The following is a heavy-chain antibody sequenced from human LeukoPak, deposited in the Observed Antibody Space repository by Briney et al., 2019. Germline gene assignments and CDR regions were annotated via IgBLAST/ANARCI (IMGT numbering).Heavy chain of an antibody. Sequence: GGSLRLSCAASGFRFSYHDMHWVRQAPGNGLEFVSSIGAAGAHTFYADSVKGRFTICRDNFQSTMYLQMDGLRPEDSAVYYCARELGGTKTGGFDIWGQGTVVTVSS. CDR1: GFRFSYHD. CDR3: ARELGGTKTGGFDI. J-gene: IGHJ3*02. D-gene: IGHD1-14*01. CDR2: IGAAGAHT. V-gene: IGHV3-64*02.